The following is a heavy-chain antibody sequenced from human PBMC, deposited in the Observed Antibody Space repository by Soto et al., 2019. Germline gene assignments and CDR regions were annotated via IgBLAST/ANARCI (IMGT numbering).Heavy chain of an antibody. CDR3: AKVQTYDGYYYYGMDV. Sequence: GGSLRLSCAASGFTFSSYAMSWVRQAPGKGLEWVSAISGSGGSTYYADSVKGRFTISRDNSKNTLYLQMNSLRAEDTAVYYSAKVQTYDGYYYYGMDVWGQGTTVTVSS. CDR2: ISGSGGST. J-gene: IGHJ6*02. CDR1: GFTFSSYA. V-gene: IGHV3-23*01. D-gene: IGHD5-12*01.